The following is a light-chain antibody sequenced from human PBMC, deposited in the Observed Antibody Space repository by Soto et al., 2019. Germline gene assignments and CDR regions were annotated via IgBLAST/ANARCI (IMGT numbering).Light chain of an antibody. CDR3: QQYDSSPLT. CDR2: GAS. Sequence: EIVLTQSPGTLSLSPGERATLSCRASQSVSSSYLAWYQQKPGQAPRLLIYGASSRATGIPDRFSGSGSGTDFTVTISRLEPEDFAVYYCQQYDSSPLTFRGETKVEIK. J-gene: IGKJ4*01. V-gene: IGKV3-20*01. CDR1: QSVSSSY.